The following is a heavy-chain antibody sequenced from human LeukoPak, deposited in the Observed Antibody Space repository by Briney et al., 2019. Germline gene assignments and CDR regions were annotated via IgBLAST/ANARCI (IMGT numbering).Heavy chain of an antibody. D-gene: IGHD6-19*01. CDR3: ARDKALYSSGWVYYYYGMDV. CDR1: GYTFTGYY. J-gene: IGHJ6*02. Sequence: ASVKVSCKASGYTFTGYYMHWVRQAPGQGLEWMGWINPNSGGTNYAQKFQGRVTMTRDTSISTAYMELSRLRSDDTAVYYCARDKALYSSGWVYYYYGMDVWGQGTTVTVSS. V-gene: IGHV1-2*02. CDR2: INPNSGGT.